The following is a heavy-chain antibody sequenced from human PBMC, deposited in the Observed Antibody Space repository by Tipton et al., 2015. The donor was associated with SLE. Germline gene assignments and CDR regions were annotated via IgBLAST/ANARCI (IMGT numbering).Heavy chain of an antibody. D-gene: IGHD4-17*01. CDR3: ARAAMTTVTNFDY. Sequence: TLSLTCTVSGGSIGSGSYYWSWIRQPAGKGLEWIGYIYTSGSTNYNPSLKSRVTISVDTSKNQFSLKLSSVTAADTAVYYCARAAMTTVTNFDYWGQGTLVTVSS. V-gene: IGHV4-61*09. J-gene: IGHJ4*02. CDR1: GGSIGSGSYY. CDR2: IYTSGST.